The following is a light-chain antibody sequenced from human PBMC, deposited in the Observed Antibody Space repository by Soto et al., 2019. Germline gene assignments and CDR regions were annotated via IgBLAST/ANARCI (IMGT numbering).Light chain of an antibody. J-gene: IGKJ1*01. V-gene: IGKV1-39*01. CDR3: QQSYSTPPT. Sequence: DIQMTQSPSTLSASVGDRVTITCRASQSVSSYLNWYRQKPGKAPKLLIYAASSLQSGVPSRFSGSGSGTDFTLTISSLQPEDFATYYCQQSYSTPPTFGQGTKVDI. CDR1: QSVSSY. CDR2: AAS.